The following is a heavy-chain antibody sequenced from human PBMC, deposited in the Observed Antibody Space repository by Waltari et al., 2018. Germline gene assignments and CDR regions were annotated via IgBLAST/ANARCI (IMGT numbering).Heavy chain of an antibody. D-gene: IGHD6-6*01. V-gene: IGHV4-59*01. CDR1: GGSISSYY. CDR3: ARRIAARPGNNAFDI. J-gene: IGHJ3*02. CDR2: IYYRGST. Sequence: QVQLQESGPGLVKPSETLSLTCTVSGGSISSYYWSWIRPPPGKGLEWIGYIYYRGSTNYNPSLKSRVTISVDTSKNQFSLKLSSVTAADTAVYYCARRIAARPGNNAFDIWGQGTMVTVSS.